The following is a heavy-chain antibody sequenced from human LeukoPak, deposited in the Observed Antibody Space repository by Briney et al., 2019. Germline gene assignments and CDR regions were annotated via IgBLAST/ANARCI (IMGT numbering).Heavy chain of an antibody. CDR2: INHSGST. J-gene: IGHJ6*03. Sequence: SETLSLTXAVYGGSFSGYYWSWIRQPPGKGLEWIGEINHSGSTNYNPFLKSRVTISVDTSKNQFSLKLSSVTAADTAVYYCARGLKYYDILTGYYGGGLYYYMDVWGKGTTVTVSS. D-gene: IGHD3-9*01. CDR3: ARGLKYYDILTGYYGGGLYYYMDV. V-gene: IGHV4-34*01. CDR1: GGSFSGYY.